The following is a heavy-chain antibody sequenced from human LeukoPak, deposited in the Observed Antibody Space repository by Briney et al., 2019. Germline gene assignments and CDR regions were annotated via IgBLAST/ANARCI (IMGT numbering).Heavy chain of an antibody. CDR2: ISDSGGST. CDR3: AKAGPVGTATFDY. D-gene: IGHD1-26*01. Sequence: GGSLRLSCAASGFTFSSYAMSWVRQAPGKGLGWVSSISDSGGSTYYADSVKGRFTISRDNSKNTLYLQMNSLRAEDTAVYYCAKAGPVGTATFDYWGQGTLVTVS. V-gene: IGHV3-23*01. CDR1: GFTFSSYA. J-gene: IGHJ4*02.